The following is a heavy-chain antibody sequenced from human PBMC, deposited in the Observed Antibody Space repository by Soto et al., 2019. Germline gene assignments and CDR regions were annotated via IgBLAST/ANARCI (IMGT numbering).Heavy chain of an antibody. CDR3: ARVRDYYDSSGSPPDY. V-gene: IGHV4-59*01. CDR1: GDSMTNDY. CDR2: IYYSGKT. Sequence: SETLSLTCIVSGDSMTNDYWTWIRRPPGKGLEWIGYIYYSGKTDYNPSLQSRVSISIDTSRKQFSLNLSSVTAEDTAVYYCARVRDYYDSSGSPPDYWGQGTLVTVSS. D-gene: IGHD3-22*01. J-gene: IGHJ4*02.